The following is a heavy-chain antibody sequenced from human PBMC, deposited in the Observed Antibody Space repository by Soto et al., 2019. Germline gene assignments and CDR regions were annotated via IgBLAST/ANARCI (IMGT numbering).Heavy chain of an antibody. V-gene: IGHV3-23*01. CDR2: NSGSGGST. Sequence: SGSTFSSDASSWGRQAPGKGLAWVSANSGSGGSTYYADTVKGRFTISRDNSKNTLYLQMSSLRAEDTAVYYCAKAFSWYDYWGQGTLVTVSS. CDR1: GSTFSSDA. D-gene: IGHD6-13*01. J-gene: IGHJ4*02. CDR3: AKAFSWYDY.